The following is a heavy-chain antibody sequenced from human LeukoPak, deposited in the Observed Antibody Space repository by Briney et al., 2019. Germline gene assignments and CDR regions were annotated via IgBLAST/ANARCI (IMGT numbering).Heavy chain of an antibody. J-gene: IGHJ1*01. CDR3: ARDPNPGIAAEGPAEYFQH. CDR1: EFTFSSYW. V-gene: IGHV3-74*01. Sequence: GGSLRLSCAASEFTFSSYWMHWVRHAPGKGLVWVSRINSDGSSTSYADSVKGRFTISRDNAKNTLYLQMNSLRAEDTAVYYCARDPNPGIAAEGPAEYFQHWGQGTLVTVSS. D-gene: IGHD6-13*01. CDR2: INSDGSST.